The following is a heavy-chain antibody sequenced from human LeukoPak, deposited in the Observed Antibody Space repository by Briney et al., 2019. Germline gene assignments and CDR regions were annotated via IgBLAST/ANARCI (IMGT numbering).Heavy chain of an antibody. CDR3: ARHRGYSGYDSPYYFDY. CDR1: GGSISSGGYY. J-gene: IGHJ4*02. D-gene: IGHD5-12*01. CDR2: IYYSGST. V-gene: IGHV4-31*03. Sequence: SETLSLTCTVSGGSISSGGYYWSWTRQHPGKGLEWIGYIYYSGSTYYNPSLKSRVTISVDTSKNQFSLKLSSVTAADTAVYYCARHRGYSGYDSPYYFDYWGQGTLVTVSS.